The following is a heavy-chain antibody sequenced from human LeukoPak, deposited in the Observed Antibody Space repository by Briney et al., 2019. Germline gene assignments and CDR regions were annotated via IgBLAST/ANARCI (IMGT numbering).Heavy chain of an antibody. D-gene: IGHD1-26*01. CDR1: GASLTSHI. CDR3: ARVMRERHHFDS. J-gene: IGHJ4*02. Sequence: SVKVSCKVSGASLTSHIMDWLRQAPGQGLEWMGLINPALKTSNYAQKFQGRVTITAEESTNTAYMELTSLTPDDRAVYYCARVMRERHHFDSWGQGTLVIVSS. CDR2: INPALKTS. V-gene: IGHV1-69*08.